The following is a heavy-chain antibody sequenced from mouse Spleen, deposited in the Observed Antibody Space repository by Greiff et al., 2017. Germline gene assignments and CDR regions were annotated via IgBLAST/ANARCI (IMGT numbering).Heavy chain of an antibody. CDR3: AGSKPYYYAMDY. CDR2: ISSGSSTI. D-gene: IGHD2-5*01. V-gene: IGHV5-17*01. Sequence: EVKLVESGGGLVKPGGSLKLSCAASGFTFSDYGMHWVRQAPEKGLEWVAYISSGSSTIYYADTVKGRFTISRDNAKNTLFLQMTSLRSEDTAMYYCAGSKPYYYAMDYWGQGTSVTVSS. CDR1: GFTFSDYG. J-gene: IGHJ4*01.